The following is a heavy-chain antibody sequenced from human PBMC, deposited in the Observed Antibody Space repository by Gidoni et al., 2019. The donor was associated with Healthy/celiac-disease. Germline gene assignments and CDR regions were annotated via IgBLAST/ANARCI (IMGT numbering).Heavy chain of an antibody. Sequence: QVQLVQSGAEVKKPGSSGKVSCKASGGTFSSDNSSWVRQAPGQGLEWMGRIIPILGIANYAQKFQGRVPITADKSPSPAYMELSSLRSEDTAVYYCARVGGIVVVPAAMGWFDPWGQGTLVTVSS. V-gene: IGHV1-69*02. CDR1: GGTFSSDN. CDR2: IIPILGIA. D-gene: IGHD2-2*01. CDR3: ARVGGIVVVPAAMGWFDP. J-gene: IGHJ5*02.